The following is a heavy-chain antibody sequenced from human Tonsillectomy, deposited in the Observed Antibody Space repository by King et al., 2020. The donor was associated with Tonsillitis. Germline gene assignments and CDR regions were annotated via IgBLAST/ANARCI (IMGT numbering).Heavy chain of an antibody. V-gene: IGHV3-7*01. CDR2: IKEDGSER. CDR1: GLTFSRYW. CDR3: AGRYCTINACYAASWNSFDH. J-gene: IGHJ4*02. Sequence: EVQLVESGGGLVQPGGSLRLSCAASGLTFSRYWMTWVRHAPGKGLEWVANIKEDGSERNYVDSVKGRFTISRDNGKNSLYLQMSSLRAEDTAVYYCAGRYCTINACYAASWNSFDHWGQGTVVTVSS. D-gene: IGHD2-8*01.